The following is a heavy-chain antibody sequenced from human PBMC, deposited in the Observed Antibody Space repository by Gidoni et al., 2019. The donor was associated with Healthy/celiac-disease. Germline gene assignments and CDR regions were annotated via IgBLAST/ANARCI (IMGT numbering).Heavy chain of an antibody. Sequence: QVQLVQSGAAVKKPGSSVKVSCKASGGTFSRYAFSWVRQAPGQGLEWMGGIIPIFGTANYAQKFQGRVTITADESTSTAYMELSSLRSEDTAVYYCARGHYDILTGYYQGDFFDYWGQGTLVTVSS. CDR2: IIPIFGTA. J-gene: IGHJ4*02. CDR3: ARGHYDILTGYYQGDFFDY. CDR1: GGTFSRYA. D-gene: IGHD3-9*01. V-gene: IGHV1-69*01.